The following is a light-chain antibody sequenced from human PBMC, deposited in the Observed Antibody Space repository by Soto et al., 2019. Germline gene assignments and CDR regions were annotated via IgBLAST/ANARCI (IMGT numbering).Light chain of an antibody. J-gene: IGKJ5*01. Sequence: ELVLTQSPATPSLSPGERAILSSRASQSVSTFLAWFQQKPCQPPRLLIYNASNRTTGIPARFSGSVSGTDFTLTISSLEPEDFAVYYCQQRGDWPPITFGQGTRLEIK. CDR2: NAS. CDR3: QQRGDWPPIT. CDR1: QSVSTF. V-gene: IGKV3-11*01.